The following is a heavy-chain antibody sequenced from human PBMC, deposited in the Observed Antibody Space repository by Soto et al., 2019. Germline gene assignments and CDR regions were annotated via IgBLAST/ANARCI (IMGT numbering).Heavy chain of an antibody. Sequence: DVQLVESGGGLVPPGRSLRLSCAASGFTFDIFGMHWIRQAPGKGLEWVAGISWNNGGIAYADSVKGRFTISRDNTKNSLFLQLNSLRTEDTAFYYCTKERAGTTFVFDSWGLGTLVTVSS. D-gene: IGHD1-1*01. J-gene: IGHJ4*02. CDR2: ISWNNGGI. CDR1: GFTFDIFG. V-gene: IGHV3-9*01. CDR3: TKERAGTTFVFDS.